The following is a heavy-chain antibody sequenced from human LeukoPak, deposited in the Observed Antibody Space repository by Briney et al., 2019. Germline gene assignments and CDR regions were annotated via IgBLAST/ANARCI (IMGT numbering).Heavy chain of an antibody. CDR3: ARESYSVDNWFDP. J-gene: IGHJ5*02. CDR2: ISYDGSNK. V-gene: IGHV3-30*03. Sequence: GGSLRLSCAASGFTFSSYGMHWVRQAPGKGLEWVAVISYDGSNKYYADSVKGRFTISRDNSKNTLYLQMNSLRAEDTAVYYCARESYSVDNWFDPWGQGTLVTVSS. D-gene: IGHD5/OR15-5a*01. CDR1: GFTFSSYG.